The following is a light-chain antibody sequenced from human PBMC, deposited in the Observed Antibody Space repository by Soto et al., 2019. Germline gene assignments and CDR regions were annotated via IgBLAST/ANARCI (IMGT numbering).Light chain of an antibody. CDR3: HQRAHWPLS. J-gene: IGKJ4*01. CDR1: QGISRF. V-gene: IGKV3-11*01. Sequence: EIVLTQSPATLSLSPGDRATLSCRASQGISRFLAWYQQKPGQVPKRLNYDASSRAVGVPSRFSASGSGADFTLTIGGLEPEDFAMYYCHQRAHWPLSFGGGTKIEIK. CDR2: DAS.